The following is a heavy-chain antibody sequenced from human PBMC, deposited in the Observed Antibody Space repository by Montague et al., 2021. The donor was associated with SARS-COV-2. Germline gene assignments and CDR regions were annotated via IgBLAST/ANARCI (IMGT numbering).Heavy chain of an antibody. CDR3: ARDRGRYFDSGSYNWLDS. CDR1: GGSISSNDYY. CDR2: IYYTGNT. V-gene: IGHV4-61*08. J-gene: IGHJ5*01. Sequence: SETLSLTCTVSGGSISSNDYYWGWIRQPPGKGLEWIGYIYYTGNTKYKPSLKSRVTISVDTSKNQFSLNLKSATAADTAVYYCARDRGRYFDSGSYNWLDSWGQGTLVTVSS. D-gene: IGHD3-10*01.